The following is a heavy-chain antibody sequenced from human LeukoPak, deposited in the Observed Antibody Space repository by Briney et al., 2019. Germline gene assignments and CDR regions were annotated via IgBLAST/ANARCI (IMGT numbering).Heavy chain of an antibody. V-gene: IGHV1-18*01. Sequence: ASVKVSCKASGYTFTSYGISWVRQAPGQGLEWMGWISAYNGNIKYAQKFQGRVTMTTDTSTSTAYMELRSLRSDDTAVYYCARDTMYIGSYLYFDYWGQGTLVTVSS. CDR2: ISAYNGNI. CDR1: GYTFTSYG. CDR3: ARDTMYIGSYLYFDY. J-gene: IGHJ4*02. D-gene: IGHD1-26*01.